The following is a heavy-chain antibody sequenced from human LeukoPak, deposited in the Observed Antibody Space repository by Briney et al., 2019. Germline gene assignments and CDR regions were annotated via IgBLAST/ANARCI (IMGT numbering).Heavy chain of an antibody. V-gene: IGHV4-59*08. CDR3: ARHGYYDFWSGYYSPWEYGMDV. J-gene: IGHJ6*02. Sequence: SETLSLTCAVSGGSISSYYWSWIRQPPGKGLEWSGDIYYSGSTNYNPSLKRRVATSVETHKNQFSLKLSSVTAADTAVYYCARHGYYDFWSGYYSPWEYGMDVWGQGTTVTVSS. CDR2: IYYSGST. D-gene: IGHD3-3*01. CDR1: GGSISSYY.